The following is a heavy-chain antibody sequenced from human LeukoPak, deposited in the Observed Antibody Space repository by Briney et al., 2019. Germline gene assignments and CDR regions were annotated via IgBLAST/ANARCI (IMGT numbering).Heavy chain of an antibody. CDR3: ARRLTYYGDYRPYFGY. CDR1: GCPFTIYG. J-gene: IGHJ4*02. Sequence: GSRQIPGMCSGCPFTIYGIGGARPMPGKGLEWMGITYPGDSDTRYRPSFQGQVTISADKSISTAYLQWSSLKASDTAMYYCARRLTYYGDYRPYFGYRGPGTLVTVSS. D-gene: IGHD4-17*01. CDR2: TYPGDSDT. V-gene: IGHV5-51*01.